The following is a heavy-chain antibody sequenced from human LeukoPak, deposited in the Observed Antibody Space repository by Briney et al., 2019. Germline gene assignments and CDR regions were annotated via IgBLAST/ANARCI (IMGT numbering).Heavy chain of an antibody. CDR1: GFTFSSYG. CDR3: AKGAFEQWLVQVIPFDY. J-gene: IGHJ4*02. D-gene: IGHD6-19*01. Sequence: PGGSLRLSCAASGFTFSSYGMHWVRQAPGKGLEWVAFIRYDGSNKYYADSAKGRFTISRDNSKNTLYLQMNSLRAEDTAIYYCAKGAFEQWLVQVIPFDYWGQGTLVTVSS. V-gene: IGHV3-30*02. CDR2: IRYDGSNK.